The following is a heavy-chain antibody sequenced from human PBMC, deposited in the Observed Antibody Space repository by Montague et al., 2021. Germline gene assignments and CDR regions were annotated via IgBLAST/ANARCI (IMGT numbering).Heavy chain of an antibody. CDR3: AAYYYGGGGRGS. Sequence: SETLSLTCSVSGDSVRCGIYHWGWIRQSPGKGLEWIGYICDGGSATYKTPLGSRVTMSLDTSSNQFSLNLRSATAADTAVYYCAAYYYGGGGRGSWGQGTLVTVSS. D-gene: IGHD3-22*01. V-gene: IGHV4-61*01. CDR2: ICDGGSA. J-gene: IGHJ5*02. CDR1: GDSVRCGIYH.